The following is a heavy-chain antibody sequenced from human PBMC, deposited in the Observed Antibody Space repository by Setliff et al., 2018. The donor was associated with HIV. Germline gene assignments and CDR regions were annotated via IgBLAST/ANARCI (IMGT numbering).Heavy chain of an antibody. Sequence: ASVKVSCKVSGYTLTELSMHWVRQAPGKGLEWMGGFDPEDGETIYAQKFQGRVTMTEDTSTSTVYMELSSLRSEDTAVYYCARDCSSTSCPGSFNYYYYYYYMDVWGKGTTVTVSS. CDR1: GYTLTELS. J-gene: IGHJ6*03. CDR3: ARDCSSTSCPGSFNYYYYYYYMDV. CDR2: FDPEDGET. D-gene: IGHD2-2*01. V-gene: IGHV1-24*01.